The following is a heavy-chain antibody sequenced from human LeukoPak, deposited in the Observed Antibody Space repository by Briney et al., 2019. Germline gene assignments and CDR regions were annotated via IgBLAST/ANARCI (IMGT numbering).Heavy chain of an antibody. D-gene: IGHD2-2*01. J-gene: IGHJ5*02. CDR1: GFTVSSNY. Sequence: KPGGSLRLSCAASGFTVSSNYMSWVRQAPGKGLEWVSSISSSGSFIYYADSVKGRLTTSRDNAKNSLYLQMNSLRADDTAVYYCARVVTAAWDWFDPWGQGTLVTVSS. V-gene: IGHV3-21*01. CDR2: ISSSGSFI. CDR3: ARVVTAAWDWFDP.